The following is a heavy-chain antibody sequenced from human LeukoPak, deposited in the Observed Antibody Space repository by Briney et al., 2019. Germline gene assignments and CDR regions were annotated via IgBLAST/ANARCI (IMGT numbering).Heavy chain of an antibody. Sequence: GGSLRLSCAASGYTFTTYGMHWVRQAPGKGLEWVAFIRYDGTNKYYADSVKGRFTISRDNAKNTLYLQMTSLRAEDTAVYYCARGDSSGDFGVVDYWGQGTLVTVSS. D-gene: IGHD6-19*01. V-gene: IGHV3-30*02. CDR2: IRYDGTNK. CDR1: GYTFTTYG. CDR3: ARGDSSGDFGVVDY. J-gene: IGHJ4*02.